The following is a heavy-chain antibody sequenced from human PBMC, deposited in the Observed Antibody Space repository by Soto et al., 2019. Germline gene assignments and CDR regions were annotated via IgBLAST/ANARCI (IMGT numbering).Heavy chain of an antibody. CDR3: ESSTLIAAAGEVPDY. V-gene: IGHV5-10-1*01. J-gene: IGHJ4*02. D-gene: IGHD6-13*01. Sequence: GESLKISCKGSGYSFTSYWISWVRQMPGKGLEWMGRIDPSDSYTNYSPSFQGHVTISADKSISTAYLQWSSLKASDTAMYYCESSTLIAAAGEVPDYWGQGTLVTVYS. CDR1: GYSFTSYW. CDR2: IDPSDSYT.